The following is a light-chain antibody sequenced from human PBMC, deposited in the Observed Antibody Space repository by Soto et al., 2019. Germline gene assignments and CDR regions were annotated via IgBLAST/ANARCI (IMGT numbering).Light chain of an antibody. V-gene: IGKV1-5*03. CDR3: QHYNSYSEA. Sequence: DIQITQSPVTLSASVGDRVTITCRASQSISSWLAWYQQKPGKAPKLLIYKASTLKSGVPSRFSGSGSGTEFTLTISSLQPDDFATYYCQHYNSYSEAFGQGTKVDIK. J-gene: IGKJ1*01. CDR1: QSISSW. CDR2: KAS.